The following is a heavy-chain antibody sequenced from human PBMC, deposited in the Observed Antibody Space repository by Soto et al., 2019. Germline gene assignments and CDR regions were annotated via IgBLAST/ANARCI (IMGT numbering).Heavy chain of an antibody. V-gene: IGHV4-39*01. J-gene: IGHJ3*02. CDR2: IYYSGST. CDR3: ARFFIVGALSEVSAI. D-gene: IGHD3-22*01. Sequence: PGKGLEWIGSIYYSGSTYYNPSLKSRVNISVDTSKNQFSLKLSSVTAADAAVFFFARFFIVGALSEVSAIW.